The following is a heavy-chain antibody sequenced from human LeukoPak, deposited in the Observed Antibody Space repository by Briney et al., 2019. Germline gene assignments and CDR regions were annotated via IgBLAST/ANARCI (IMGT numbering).Heavy chain of an antibody. Sequence: GASVKVSCKASGGTFSSYAIGWVRQAPGQGLEWMGRIIPIFGIANYAQKFQGRVTITADKSTSTAYMELSSLRSEDTAVYYCASERDYGDYAFDYWGQGTLVTVSS. V-gene: IGHV1-69*04. D-gene: IGHD4-17*01. J-gene: IGHJ4*02. CDR1: GGTFSSYA. CDR2: IIPIFGIA. CDR3: ASERDYGDYAFDY.